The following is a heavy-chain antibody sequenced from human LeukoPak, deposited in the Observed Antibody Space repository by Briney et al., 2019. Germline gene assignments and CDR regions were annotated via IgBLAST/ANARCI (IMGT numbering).Heavy chain of an antibody. J-gene: IGHJ4*02. CDR1: GYTFTSYG. D-gene: IGHD6-19*01. V-gene: IGHV1-18*01. CDR2: ISAYNGNT. Sequence: ASVKVSCKASGYTFTSYGISWVRQAPGQGLEWMGWISAYNGNTNYAQKLQGRVTMTTDTSTSTAYMELRSLRSDDTAVYYCARVVRDKSGWYVGTGFDYWGQGTLVTVSS. CDR3: ARVVRDKSGWYVGTGFDY.